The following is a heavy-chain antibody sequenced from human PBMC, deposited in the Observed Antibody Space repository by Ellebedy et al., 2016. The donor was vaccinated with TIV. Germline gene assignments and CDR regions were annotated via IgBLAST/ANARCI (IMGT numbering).Heavy chain of an antibody. D-gene: IGHD2-2*01. J-gene: IGHJ4*02. CDR3: ARGFCPTSNCYAASDF. CDR2: IKHDGSEK. CDR1: GFTFSNYW. V-gene: IGHV3-7*01. Sequence: PGGSLRLSCAASGFTFSNYWMSWVRQAPGKGLEWVANIKHDGSEKYYVDSVKGRFTTSRDNAKNSLYLQMNSLTADDTAVYYCARGFCPTSNCYAASDFWGQGTLVTVSS.